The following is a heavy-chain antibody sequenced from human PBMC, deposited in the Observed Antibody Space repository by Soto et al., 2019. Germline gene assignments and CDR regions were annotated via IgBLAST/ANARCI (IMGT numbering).Heavy chain of an antibody. J-gene: IGHJ4*02. V-gene: IGHV3-33*01. CDR1: GVTFSTYG. CDR2: IWYDGSYK. CDR3: ARARYYDSSGYYSAFDY. Sequence: HPGGSLRLSCAASGVTFSTYGIHWVRQAPGKGLEWVSVIWYDGSYKFYADSVKGRFTISRDNSKNTLFLQMNSLRAEDTAVYYCARARYYDSSGYYSAFDYWGQGTLVTVSS. D-gene: IGHD3-22*01.